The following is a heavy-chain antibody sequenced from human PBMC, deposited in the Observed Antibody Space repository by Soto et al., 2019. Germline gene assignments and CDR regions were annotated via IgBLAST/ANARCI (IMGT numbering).Heavy chain of an antibody. Sequence: QVQLVQSGAEVRQPASSVKVSCKTSGGTFSSYAISWVRQAPGQGLEWMGGIVPIVDTSTYAQKFQGRVTITADESTSTRCMELSSLRSDDTAVYSCVRVVAITGYPDSWGQGTLVTVSS. CDR1: GGTFSSYA. J-gene: IGHJ4*02. CDR2: IVPIVDTS. V-gene: IGHV1-69*12. CDR3: VRVVAITGYPDS. D-gene: IGHD5-12*01.